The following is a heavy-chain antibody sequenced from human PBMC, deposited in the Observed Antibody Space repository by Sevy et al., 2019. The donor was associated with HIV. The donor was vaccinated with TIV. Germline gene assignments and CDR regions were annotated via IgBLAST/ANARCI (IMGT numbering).Heavy chain of an antibody. CDR1: GFTFSTYW. D-gene: IGHD2-8*02. CDR2: IKQDGSEK. CDR3: AKRRVQSGLSGGGANYGMDV. J-gene: IGHJ6*02. Sequence: GGSLRLSCAASGFTFSTYWMSWVRQAPGKGLERVANIKQDGSEKYYVDSVKGRFTISRDNAKNSLYLQMNSLRAEDTAVYYCAKRRVQSGLSGGGANYGMDVCGRGTTVTVSS. V-gene: IGHV3-7*01.